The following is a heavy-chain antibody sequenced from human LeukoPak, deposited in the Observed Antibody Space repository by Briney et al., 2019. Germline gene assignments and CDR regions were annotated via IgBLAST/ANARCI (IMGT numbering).Heavy chain of an antibody. V-gene: IGHV4-39*01. Sequence: PSETLSLTCTVSGGSISSSSYYWGWIRQPPGKGLEWIGNIYYSATTYYDPSLKSRVTISVDASKNQFSLKLSSVTAADTAVYFCARATLRHFDWVNAFDVRGQGTMVTVSS. CDR1: GGSISSSSYY. D-gene: IGHD3-9*01. CDR3: ARATLRHFDWVNAFDV. J-gene: IGHJ3*01. CDR2: IYYSATT.